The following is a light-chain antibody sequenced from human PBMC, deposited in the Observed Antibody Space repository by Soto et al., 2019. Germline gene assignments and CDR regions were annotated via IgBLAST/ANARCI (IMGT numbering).Light chain of an antibody. CDR2: WAS. V-gene: IGKV4-1*01. Sequence: DIVMTQSPDSLAVSLGERATINCKSSQSVLYSSNNKNYLAWYQQKPGQPPKLLIYWASTRESGVPDRLSGSESGTDFTLTISSLQAEDVAVYCCQQYYITPQTFGQGTKVEIK. CDR3: QQYYITPQT. CDR1: QSVLYSSNNKNY. J-gene: IGKJ1*01.